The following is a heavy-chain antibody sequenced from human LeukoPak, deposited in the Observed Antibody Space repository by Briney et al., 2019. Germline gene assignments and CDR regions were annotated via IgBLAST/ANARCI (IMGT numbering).Heavy chain of an antibody. D-gene: IGHD1-26*01. V-gene: IGHV4-39*07. CDR1: GGSIFSSNSY. J-gene: IGHJ3*02. CDR3: ARGAVVGATAVGAFDI. CDR2: IYYSGNT. Sequence: SETLSLTCTVSGGSIFSSNSYWGWIRQPPGKGLEWIGSIYYSGNTYYNASLKSRVTISVDTSKNQFSLKLSSVTAADTAVYYCARGAVVGATAVGAFDIWGQGTMVTVSS.